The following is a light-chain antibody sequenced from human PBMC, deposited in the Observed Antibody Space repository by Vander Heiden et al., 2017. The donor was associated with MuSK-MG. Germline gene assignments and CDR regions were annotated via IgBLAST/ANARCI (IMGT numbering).Light chain of an antibody. J-gene: IGKJ4*01. CDR2: AAS. CDR1: QGISSY. CDR3: QQIDNSPLT. Sequence: DIQLTQSPSFLSASIGDRVTITCRASQGISSYLAWFQQKPGKAPNLLIYAASTLQSGVPSRFSGSKSGTEFTLTISSLQPEDFATYYCQQIDNSPLTFGAGTKVELK. V-gene: IGKV1-9*01.